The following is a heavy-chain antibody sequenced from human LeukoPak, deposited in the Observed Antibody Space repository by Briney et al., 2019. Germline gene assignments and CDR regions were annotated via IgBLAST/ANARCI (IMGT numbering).Heavy chain of an antibody. V-gene: IGHV1-2*02. D-gene: IGHD3-22*01. CDR3: ARDLDSSGYPTDAFDI. CDR1: GYTFTGYY. CDR2: INPNSGGT. Sequence: ASVKVSCKASGYTFTGYYMHWVRQAPGQGLEWMGWINPNSGGTNYAQKFQGRVTMTRDTSISTAYMELSRLRSDDTAVYYCARDLDSSGYPTDAFDIWGQGTMVTVSS. J-gene: IGHJ3*02.